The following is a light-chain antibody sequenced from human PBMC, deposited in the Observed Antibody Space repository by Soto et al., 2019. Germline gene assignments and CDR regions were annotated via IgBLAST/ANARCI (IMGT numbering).Light chain of an antibody. CDR1: QNIRGNE. Sequence: EVVLTQSPGTLSLSPGERATLSCRASQNIRGNELAWYQQKPGQAPRLLIYRGSSRATGIPDRFSGRGSGTDFTLTLSRLEPEDFAVYYCQDYGTSAPWTFDQGTKVEIK. J-gene: IGKJ1*01. CDR3: QDYGTSAPWT. V-gene: IGKV3-20*01. CDR2: RGS.